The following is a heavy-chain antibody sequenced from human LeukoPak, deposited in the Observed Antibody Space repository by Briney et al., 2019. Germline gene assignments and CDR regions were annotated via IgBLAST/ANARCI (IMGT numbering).Heavy chain of an antibody. D-gene: IGHD3-16*01. CDR1: GFTFSNAW. V-gene: IGHV3-15*01. Sequence: PGESLRLSCVASGFTFSNAWMGWVRQAPGKGLEWVGRIKHKADGGATDYGAPVKGRFTISRDDSKNTLYLQMNSLKSEDTAVYYCVTGLAVGDAWGQGTLVTVSS. CDR2: IKHKADGGAT. CDR3: VTGLAVGDA. J-gene: IGHJ5*02.